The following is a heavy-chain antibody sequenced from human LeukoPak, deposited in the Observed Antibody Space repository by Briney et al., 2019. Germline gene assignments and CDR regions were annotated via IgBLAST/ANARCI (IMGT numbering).Heavy chain of an antibody. Sequence: SETLSLTCTVSGGSISSYYWAWIRQPPGKGLEWIGDIYSTGSTNYNPYLKRRVTISVDTSKNQFSLKLSSVTAADTAVYFCARVRIGETSYDASDVWGLGTMVTVSS. CDR1: GGSISSYY. J-gene: IGHJ3*01. V-gene: IGHV4-59*13. CDR3: ARVRIGETSYDASDV. D-gene: IGHD1-26*01. CDR2: IYSTGST.